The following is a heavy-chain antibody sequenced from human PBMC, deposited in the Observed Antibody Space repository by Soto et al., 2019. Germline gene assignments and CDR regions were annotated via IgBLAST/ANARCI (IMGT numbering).Heavy chain of an antibody. CDR3: ARDQWNDMDV. CDR1: GYIFTRYS. D-gene: IGHD1-1*01. Sequence: ASLKVSSKASGYIFTRYSMHWARQAAGQGLEWMGYINGGNGYTRYSQKLQGRVTFTRDTSANTVYMEMSSLTYEDTAVYYCARDQWNDMDVWGQGTMVTVSS. CDR2: INGGNGYT. V-gene: IGHV1-3*01. J-gene: IGHJ6*02.